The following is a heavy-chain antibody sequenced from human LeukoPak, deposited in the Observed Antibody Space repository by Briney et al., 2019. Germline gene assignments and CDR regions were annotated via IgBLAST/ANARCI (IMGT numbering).Heavy chain of an antibody. CDR2: INPSGGST. D-gene: IGHD2-15*01. Sequence: ASVKVSCKASGYTFTSYYMHWVRQAPGQGLEWMGIINPSGGSTSYAQKFQGRVTLTRDTSISTSYMELSSLRSDDTAVYFCAKVREVGTNIEVVVVDISGAFDMWGQGTKVTVSS. V-gene: IGHV1-46*01. CDR3: AKVREVGTNIEVVVVDISGAFDM. J-gene: IGHJ3*02. CDR1: GYTFTSYY.